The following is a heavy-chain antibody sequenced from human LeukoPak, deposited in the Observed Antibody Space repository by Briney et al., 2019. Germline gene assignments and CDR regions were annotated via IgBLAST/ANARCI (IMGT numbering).Heavy chain of an antibody. D-gene: IGHD4-17*01. J-gene: IGHJ6*03. CDR1: GYTFTGYY. Sequence: ASVKVSCKASGYTFTGYYMHWVRQAPGQGLEWMGWINPNSGGTNYAQKFQGRVTMTRDTSISTAYMELSRLRSDDTAVYYYARRYGDYYYYYMDVWGKGTTVTISS. CDR3: ARRYGDYYYYYMDV. CDR2: INPNSGGT. V-gene: IGHV1-2*02.